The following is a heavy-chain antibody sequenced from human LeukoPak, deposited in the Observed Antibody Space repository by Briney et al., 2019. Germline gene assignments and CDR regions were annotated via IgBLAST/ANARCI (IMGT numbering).Heavy chain of an antibody. J-gene: IGHJ1*01. CDR1: GYTFADYY. CDR3: ARAKLDDCGGDCDQYFQH. Sequence: GASVKVPCKASGYTFADYYFHWVRQAPGQGLEWMGWINPNNGGTQYAQKFQGRVTLTRDTSISTAYMELSRLTSDDTAVYYCARAKLDDCGGDCDQYFQHWGQGTLVTVSS. CDR2: INPNNGGT. V-gene: IGHV1-2*02. D-gene: IGHD2-21*02.